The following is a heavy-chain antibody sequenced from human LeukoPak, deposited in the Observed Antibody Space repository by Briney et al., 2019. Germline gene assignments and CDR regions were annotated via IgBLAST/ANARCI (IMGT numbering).Heavy chain of an antibody. V-gene: IGHV3-30*03. D-gene: IGHD6-25*01. J-gene: IGHJ4*02. CDR1: GFTFSSYG. CDR2: ISYDGSNK. Sequence: GGSLRLSCAASGFTFSSYGMHWVRQAPGKGLEWVAVISYDGSNKYYADSVKGRFTISRDNSKNTLYLQMNSLRAEDTAVYYCARDSSGWEGGFDYWGQGTLVTVSS. CDR3: ARDSSGWEGGFDY.